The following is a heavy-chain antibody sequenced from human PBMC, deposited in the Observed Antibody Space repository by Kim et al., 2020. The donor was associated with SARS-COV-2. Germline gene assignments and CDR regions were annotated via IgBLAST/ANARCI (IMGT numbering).Heavy chain of an antibody. CDR1: GFTFSSYG. Sequence: GGSLRLSCAASGFTFSSYGMHWVRQAPGKGLEWVAVIWYDGSNKYYADSVKGRFTISRDNSKNTLYLQMNSLRAEDTAVYYCARDSTEYITMVRGVGENAFDIWGQGTMVTVSS. J-gene: IGHJ3*02. D-gene: IGHD3-10*01. CDR3: ARDSTEYITMVRGVGENAFDI. CDR2: IWYDGSNK. V-gene: IGHV3-33*01.